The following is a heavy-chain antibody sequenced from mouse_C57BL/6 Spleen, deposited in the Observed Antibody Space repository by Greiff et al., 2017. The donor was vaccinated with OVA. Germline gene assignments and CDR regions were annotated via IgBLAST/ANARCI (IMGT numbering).Heavy chain of an antibody. Sequence: EVQGVESGPGMVNPSQSLSLTCTVTGYSITSGYDWHWIRHFPGNKLEWMGYISYSGSTNYNPSLKSRISITHDTSKNHFFLKLNSVTTEDTATYYCARGIDGYSVAYWGQGTLVTVSA. J-gene: IGHJ3*01. CDR3: ARGIDGYSVAY. CDR1: GYSITSGYD. D-gene: IGHD2-3*01. V-gene: IGHV3-1*01. CDR2: ISYSGST.